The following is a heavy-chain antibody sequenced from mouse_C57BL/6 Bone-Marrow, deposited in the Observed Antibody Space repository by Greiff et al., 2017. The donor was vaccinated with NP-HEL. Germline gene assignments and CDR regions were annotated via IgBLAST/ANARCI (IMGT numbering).Heavy chain of an antibody. D-gene: IGHD2-3*01. Sequence: QVHVKQPGAELVMPGASVKLSCKASGYTFTSYWMHWVKQRPGQGLEWIGEIDPSDSYTNYNQQFKGKSTLTVDKSSSTAYMQLSSLTSEDSAVYYCARSPYDGYIYYYAMDYWGQGTSVTVSS. CDR3: ARSPYDGYIYYYAMDY. J-gene: IGHJ4*01. CDR1: GYTFTSYW. CDR2: IDPSDSYT. V-gene: IGHV1-69*01.